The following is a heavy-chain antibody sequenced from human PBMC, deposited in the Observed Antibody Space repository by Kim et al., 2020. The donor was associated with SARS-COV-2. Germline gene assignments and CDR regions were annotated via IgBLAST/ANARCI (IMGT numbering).Heavy chain of an antibody. D-gene: IGHD2-2*01. Sequence: GGSLRLSCAASGFTFSSYGMHWVRQAPGKGLEWVAVISYDGSNKYYADSVKGRFTISRDNSKNTLYLQMNSLRAEDTAVYYCAKDISFVVVPAAPDYWGQGTLVTVSS. J-gene: IGHJ4*02. CDR1: GFTFSSYG. V-gene: IGHV3-30*18. CDR2: ISYDGSNK. CDR3: AKDISFVVVPAAPDY.